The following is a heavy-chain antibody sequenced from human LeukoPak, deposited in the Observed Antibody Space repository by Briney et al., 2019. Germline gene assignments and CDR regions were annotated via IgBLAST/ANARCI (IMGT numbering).Heavy chain of an antibody. D-gene: IGHD3-9*01. CDR3: ARSGYFDWLSTSDAFDI. Sequence: GESLKISCKGSGYSFTSYWIGWVRQMPGKGLEWMGIIYPGDSDTRYSPSFQGQVTISADKSISTAYLQWSSLKASDTAMYYCARSGYFDWLSTSDAFDIWGQGTMVTVSS. CDR2: IYPGDSDT. J-gene: IGHJ3*02. V-gene: IGHV5-51*01. CDR1: GYSFTSYW.